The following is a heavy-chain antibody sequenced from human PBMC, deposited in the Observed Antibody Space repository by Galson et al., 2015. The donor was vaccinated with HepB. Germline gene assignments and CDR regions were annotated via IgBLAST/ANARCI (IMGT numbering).Heavy chain of an antibody. CDR2: IIPILGIA. V-gene: IGHV1-69*04. D-gene: IGHD6-19*01. CDR3: ARVSSGWRWGTYFQH. CDR1: GGTFSSYA. J-gene: IGHJ1*01. Sequence: SVKVSCKASGGTFSSYAISWVRQAPGQGLEWMGRIIPILGIANYAQKFQGRVTITADKSTSTAYMELSSLRSEDTAVYYCARVSSGWRWGTYFQHWGQGTLVTVSS.